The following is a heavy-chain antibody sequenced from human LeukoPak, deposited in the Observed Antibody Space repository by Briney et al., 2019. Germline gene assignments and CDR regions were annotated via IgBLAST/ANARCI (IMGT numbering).Heavy chain of an antibody. J-gene: IGHJ4*02. CDR3: ARGESGYSYSYESDY. CDR2: ISYDGSNK. CDR1: GFTFSLYA. V-gene: IGHV3-30-3*01. Sequence: PGGSLRLSCAASGFTFSLYAMYWVRQAPGKGLEWVAVISYDGSNKNYADPVKGRFTISRDNSMNTVYLQMNSLRAEDTAVYYCARGESGYSYSYESDYWGQGTLVTVSS. D-gene: IGHD5-18*01.